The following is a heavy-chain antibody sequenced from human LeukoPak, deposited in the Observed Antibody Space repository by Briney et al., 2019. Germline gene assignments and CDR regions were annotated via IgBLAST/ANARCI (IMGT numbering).Heavy chain of an antibody. Sequence: GGSLRLSCAASGFTFRNYWMTWVRQAPGKGLEWVATIKQDGSEKYYVDSVKGRFTVSRDNAKNSLDLQMNSLRAEDTAVYYCAKERLSLVVPAALFWGQGTLVTVSS. CDR1: GFTFRNYW. CDR2: IKQDGSEK. CDR3: AKERLSLVVPAALF. V-gene: IGHV3-7*03. J-gene: IGHJ4*02. D-gene: IGHD2-2*01.